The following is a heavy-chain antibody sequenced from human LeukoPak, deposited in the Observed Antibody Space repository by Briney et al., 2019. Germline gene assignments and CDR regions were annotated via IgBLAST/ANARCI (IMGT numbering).Heavy chain of an antibody. CDR1: GFTFSDQS. V-gene: IGHV3-53*01. D-gene: IGHD3-10*01. J-gene: IGHJ4*02. Sequence: GGSLRLSCAASGFTFSDQSMNWVRQAPGKGLEWVSVIYSGGSTYYADSVKGRFTISRDNSKNTLYLQMNSLRAEDTAVYYCARAAGLLSRYFDYWGQGTLVTVSS. CDR2: IYSGGST. CDR3: ARAAGLLSRYFDY.